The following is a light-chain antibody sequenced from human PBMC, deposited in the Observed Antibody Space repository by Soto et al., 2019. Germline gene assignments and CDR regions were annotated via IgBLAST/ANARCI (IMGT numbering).Light chain of an antibody. Sequence: EIVLTQSPGTLSLSPGERATLSCRASQSVSSDYLAWYQQKPGQAPRLLIYEASSRATGIPDRFSGSGSGTDFTLTISRLEPEDFAVYYCQQYGRLPWTFGQGTKVDIK. V-gene: IGKV3-20*01. J-gene: IGKJ1*01. CDR3: QQYGRLPWT. CDR1: QSVSSDY. CDR2: EAS.